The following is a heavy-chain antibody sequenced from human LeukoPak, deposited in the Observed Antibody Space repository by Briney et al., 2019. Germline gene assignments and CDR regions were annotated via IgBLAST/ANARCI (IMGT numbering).Heavy chain of an antibody. CDR3: ARDRSSSDY. V-gene: IGHV1-18*01. J-gene: IGHJ4*02. Sequence: ASVKVSCTASGYTFTSYGISWVRQAPGQGLEWMGWISAYNGNTNYAQKLQGRVTMTTDTSTRTAYMELRSLTSDDTAVYYCARDRSSSDYWGQGTLVTVSS. CDR1: GYTFTSYG. CDR2: ISAYNGNT.